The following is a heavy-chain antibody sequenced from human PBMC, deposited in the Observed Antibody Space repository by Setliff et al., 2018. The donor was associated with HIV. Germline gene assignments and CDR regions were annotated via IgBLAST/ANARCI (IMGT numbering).Heavy chain of an antibody. J-gene: IGHJ5*02. CDR2: IHYRGST. V-gene: IGHV4-59*01. CDR3: ARITGRPYFYGSKSYIGWFDP. CDR1: GDSFTDNY. Sequence: KTSETLSLTCIVSGDSFTDNYGTWIRQPPGKGLEWIGYIHYRGSTNYHPSRRGRVTISVDTSRNQFSLKLNSVTVADTAMYYCARITGRPYFYGSKSYIGWFDPWGQGTRVTVSS. D-gene: IGHD3-10*01.